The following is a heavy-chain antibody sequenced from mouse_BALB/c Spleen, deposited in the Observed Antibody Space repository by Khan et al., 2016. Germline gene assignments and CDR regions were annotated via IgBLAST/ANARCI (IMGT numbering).Heavy chain of an antibody. CDR3: ARALYSMDY. Sequence: VQLQESGAELMKPGASVKISCKATGYTFSNYWIEWVKQRPGHGLEWIGDILPGSGYSNSNENFKGKATFTADASSNTAYMQLISLTSEDSAVYFCARALYSMDYWVQGTSVTVSS. CDR1: GYTFSNYW. V-gene: IGHV1-9*01. J-gene: IGHJ4*01. CDR2: ILPGSGYS.